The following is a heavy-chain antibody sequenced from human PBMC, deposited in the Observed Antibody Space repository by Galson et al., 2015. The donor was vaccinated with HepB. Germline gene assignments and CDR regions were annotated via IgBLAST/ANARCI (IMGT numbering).Heavy chain of an antibody. J-gene: IGHJ6*04. Sequence: SLRLSCAASGFTFSASPMHWVRQASGKGLEWIGRIRSKANNYATTYSESVKGRFTISRDDSKNTAYLQMNSLKTEDTAMYFCASTYGAGFLDVWGKGTTVTVSS. D-gene: IGHD3-10*01. V-gene: IGHV3-73*01. CDR3: ASTYGAGFLDV. CDR2: IRSKANNYAT. CDR1: GFTFSASP.